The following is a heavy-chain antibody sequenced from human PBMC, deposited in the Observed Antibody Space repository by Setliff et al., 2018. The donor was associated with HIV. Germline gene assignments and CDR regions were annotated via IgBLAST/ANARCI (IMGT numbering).Heavy chain of an antibody. CDR2: IYHSGNT. CDR1: GPYSISSGFY. V-gene: IGHV4-38-2*01. Sequence: TSETLSLTCAVSGPYSISSGFYWGWIRQPPGKGLEWIGNIYHSGNTYYNPSLKSRITISVDTSKNQFSLKLRSVTAADTAVYYCARTRTIAVAGPPPEGYFDLWGRGTLVTVSS. CDR3: ARTRTIAVAGPPPEGYFDL. D-gene: IGHD6-19*01. J-gene: IGHJ2*01.